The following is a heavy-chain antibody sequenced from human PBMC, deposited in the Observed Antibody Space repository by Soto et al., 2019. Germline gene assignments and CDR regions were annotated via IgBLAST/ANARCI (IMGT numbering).Heavy chain of an antibody. CDR2: IIPMIGTA. D-gene: IGHD1-26*01. V-gene: IGHV1-69*13. CDR3: ARVRSGTYFGVYYNGMDV. J-gene: IGHJ6*02. CDR1: GGTFSNYA. Sequence: SVKVSCKASGGTFSNYAFSWVRQAPGQGLEWMGGIIPMIGTANYAEKFQGRVTITADESTSTVYMELSRLRSEDTALYYCARVRSGTYFGVYYNGMDVWGQGTAVTVSS.